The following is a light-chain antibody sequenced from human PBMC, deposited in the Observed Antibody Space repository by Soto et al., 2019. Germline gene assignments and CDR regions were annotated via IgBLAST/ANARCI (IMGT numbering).Light chain of an antibody. J-gene: IGKJ4*01. CDR2: GAS. V-gene: IGKV3-15*01. CDR3: QQYYSTPLT. CDR1: QTINNN. Sequence: VMTQAPATLSVSPGERATLSCRASQTINNNVAWYQLKDGQVPRLVIYGASTRATDIPARFSGSGPGTEFTLTISSLQSEDFAVYYCQQYYSTPLTFGGGTKVDI.